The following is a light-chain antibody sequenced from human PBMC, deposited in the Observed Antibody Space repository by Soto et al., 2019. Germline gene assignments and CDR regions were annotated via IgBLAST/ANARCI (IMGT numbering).Light chain of an antibody. CDR3: LQDINYPWT. CDR1: QSISTH. V-gene: IGKV1-6*01. Sequence: IQMTQSPSSLSASVGDRVSMTCRASQSISTHLSWYQQKPGKAPKLLIYAASSLQSGVPSRFSGSGSGTDFTLAISSLQPEDSATYYCLQDINYPWTFGQGTKVDIK. J-gene: IGKJ1*01. CDR2: AAS.